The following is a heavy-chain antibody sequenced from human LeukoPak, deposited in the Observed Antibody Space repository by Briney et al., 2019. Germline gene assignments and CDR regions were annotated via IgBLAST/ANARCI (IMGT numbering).Heavy chain of an antibody. D-gene: IGHD4-17*01. CDR3: ARGRSRFDP. CDR2: IIHILGIA. CDR1: GGTFSSYA. Sequence: ASVKVSCKASGGTFSSYAISWVRQAPGQGLEWMGRIIHILGIANYAQKFQGRVTITADKSTSTAYMELSSLRSEDTAVYYCARGRSRFDPWGQGTLVTVSS. J-gene: IGHJ5*02. V-gene: IGHV1-69*04.